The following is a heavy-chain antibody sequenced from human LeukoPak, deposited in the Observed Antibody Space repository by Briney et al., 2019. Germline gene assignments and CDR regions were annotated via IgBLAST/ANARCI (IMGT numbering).Heavy chain of an antibody. CDR2: IYPGDSDT. V-gene: IGHV5-51*01. CDR1: GYSFTSFW. Sequence: GESLQISCKCSGYSFTSFWIGCVRPLPGKGLGWMAIIYPGDSDTRYSPSFQGQVTISADESISTAYLQWSSLKASDTAMYYCARGVPAAAYYFGMDVWGQGTTVTVSS. CDR3: ARGVPAAAYYFGMDV. J-gene: IGHJ6*02. D-gene: IGHD2-2*01.